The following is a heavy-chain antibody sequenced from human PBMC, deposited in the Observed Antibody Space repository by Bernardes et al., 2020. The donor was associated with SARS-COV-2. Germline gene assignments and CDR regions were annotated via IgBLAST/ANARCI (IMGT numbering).Heavy chain of an antibody. CDR3: ARNLGGNAGYFFS. Sequence: GGSLRLSCAASGFTVSINYISWVRPAPGKGLEWVSVIYSVGSTYYADSVKGRFTISRDNSKTTLYLQMNSLRAEDTAVYYCARNLGGNAGYFFSWGQGTLVTVSS. CDR1: GFTVSINY. D-gene: IGHD3-22*01. CDR2: IYSVGST. V-gene: IGHV3-66*01. J-gene: IGHJ5*02.